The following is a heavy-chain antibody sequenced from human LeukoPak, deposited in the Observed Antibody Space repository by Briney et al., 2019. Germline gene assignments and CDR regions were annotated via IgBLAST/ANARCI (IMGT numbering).Heavy chain of an antibody. D-gene: IGHD2-2*01. CDR3: ATVGVGSVVVPAAIFFPNWFDP. CDR1: GYTLTELS. Sequence: ASVKVSCKVSGYTLTELSMHWVRQAPGKGLEWMGGFDPEDGETIYAQKFQGRGTMTEDTSTDTAYMELSSLRSEDTAVYYCATVGVGSVVVPAAIFFPNWFDPWGQGTLVTVS. J-gene: IGHJ5*02. V-gene: IGHV1-24*01. CDR2: FDPEDGET.